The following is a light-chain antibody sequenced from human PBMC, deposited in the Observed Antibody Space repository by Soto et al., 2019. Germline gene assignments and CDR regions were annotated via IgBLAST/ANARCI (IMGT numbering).Light chain of an antibody. V-gene: IGLV2-8*01. CDR2: EVS. CDR3: TSYAGSNIWV. J-gene: IGLJ3*02. Sequence: QSALTQPPSASGSPGQSVTISCTGTSSDVGGYNYVSWYQQYPGKAPKLMIYEVSKRPSGVPDRFSGCKSGKTASLTVSGLQPEDEADYYCTSYAGSNIWVFGGGTKVTVL. CDR1: SSDVGGYNY.